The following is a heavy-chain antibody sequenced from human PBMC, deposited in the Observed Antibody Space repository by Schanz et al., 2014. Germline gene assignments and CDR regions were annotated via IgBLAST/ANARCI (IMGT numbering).Heavy chain of an antibody. D-gene: IGHD6-6*01. CDR2: IYSSGST. CDR1: GFTVSNSY. Sequence: EVQLLESGGGLVQPGGSLRLSCAASGFTVSNSYIHWVRQAPGKGLEWVSTIYSSGSTYYADSVKGRFTISRDNAKNSVFLQMNRLRAEDTAVYYCATEGPRGTRHPINYYYAMDNWGQGTKVTV. V-gene: IGHV3-66*01. J-gene: IGHJ6*02. CDR3: ATEGPRGTRHPINYYYAMDN.